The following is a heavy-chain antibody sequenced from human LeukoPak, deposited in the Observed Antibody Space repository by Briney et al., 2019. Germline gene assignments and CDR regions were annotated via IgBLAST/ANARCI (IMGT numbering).Heavy chain of an antibody. CDR3: ARDGLYSYGYSYFDY. D-gene: IGHD5-18*01. CDR1: GVSITSYH. V-gene: IGHV4-4*07. Sequence: SETLSLTCTVSGVSITSYHWSWIRQPAGRELEWMGRIHASGSSNYNPSLKSRVTMSVDTSKNQFSLKLTSVTAADTAVYYCARDGLYSYGYSYFDYWGQGTLVTVSS. CDR2: IHASGSS. J-gene: IGHJ4*02.